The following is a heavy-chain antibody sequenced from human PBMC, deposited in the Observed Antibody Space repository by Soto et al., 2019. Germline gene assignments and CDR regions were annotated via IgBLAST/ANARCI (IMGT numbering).Heavy chain of an antibody. CDR3: ARDRERVTVNGGIALGAMQV. CDR1: GFTFSYYW. D-gene: IGHD3-22*01. J-gene: IGHJ6*02. CDR2: VKRDGSAT. V-gene: IGHV3-7*03. Sequence: GGSLRLSCAASGFTFSYYWMTWVRQAPGKGLEWVANVKRDGSATFYADSLKGRFTVSRDNANNTLSLQMHSLRADDTAVYYCARDRERVTVNGGIALGAMQVWGHGTTVTVSS.